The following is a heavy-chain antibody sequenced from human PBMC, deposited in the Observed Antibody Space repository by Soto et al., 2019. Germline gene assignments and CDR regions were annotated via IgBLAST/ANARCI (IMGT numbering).Heavy chain of an antibody. CDR2: ISSGSKTI. D-gene: IGHD3-9*01. J-gene: IGHJ4*02. CDR1: GFTFSGYS. CDR3: VREDILGVRSFDY. V-gene: IGHV3-48*02. Sequence: GGSLRMSCAASGFTFSGYSVNWVRQAPGKGLEWISYISSGSKTIYYADSVKGRFIVSRDNAKNSQYLQMNSLRDEDTAVYYCVREDILGVRSFDYWGQGTLVTVSS.